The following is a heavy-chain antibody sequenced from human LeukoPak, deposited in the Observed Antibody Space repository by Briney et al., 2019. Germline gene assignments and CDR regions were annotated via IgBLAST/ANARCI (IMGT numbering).Heavy chain of an antibody. D-gene: IGHD3-10*01. Sequence: SETLSLTCTVSGGSISRYYWSWIRQPAGKGLEWIGGIYGSGSTTYNPSLKSRVRLSVDTSKNQFSLKLNSVTAADTAIYFCARDSGTTGEVKFDPWGQGTLVTVSS. CDR1: GGSISRYY. CDR2: IYGSGST. CDR3: ARDSGTTGEVKFDP. J-gene: IGHJ5*02. V-gene: IGHV4-4*07.